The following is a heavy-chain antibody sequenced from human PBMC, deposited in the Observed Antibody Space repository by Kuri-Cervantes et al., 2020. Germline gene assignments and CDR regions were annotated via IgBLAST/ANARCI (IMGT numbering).Heavy chain of an antibody. D-gene: IGHD3-16*01. Sequence: SVKVSCKASEFTFTHSAVQWVRQARGQRLEWIGCIVVGSGNTNYAQKFQGRVAMTRDTSISTAYMELSRLRSDDTAVYYCARAAGGNPNDYWGQGTLVTVSS. V-gene: IGHV1-58*01. CDR3: ARAAGGNPNDY. CDR2: IVVGSGNT. J-gene: IGHJ4*02. CDR1: EFTFTHSA.